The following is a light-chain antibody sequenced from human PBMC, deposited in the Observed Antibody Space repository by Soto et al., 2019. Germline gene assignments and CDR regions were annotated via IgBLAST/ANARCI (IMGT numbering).Light chain of an antibody. CDR2: AAS. J-gene: IGKJ1*01. CDR3: LQHNSYPRT. V-gene: IGKV1-17*01. CDR1: QDIRID. Sequence: DIQMTQSPSSLSASVGDRVTITCRASQDIRIDLGWYQQKPGKAPKRLIYAASRLQSGVPSRFSGSGSGTEFTLTIGSLQPEDFATYYCLQHNSYPRTFGLGTKLDI.